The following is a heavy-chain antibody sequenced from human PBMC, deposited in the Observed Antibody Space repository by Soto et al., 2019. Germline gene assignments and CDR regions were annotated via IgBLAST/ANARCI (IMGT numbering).Heavy chain of an antibody. Sequence: QVQLQESGPGLVKPSETLSLTCTVSGGSISSYYWSWIRQPPGKGLEWIGYIYYSGSTNYNPSLKSRVTISVDTSKNHFSLKLSSVTAADTAVYYCARVSGTAVAGWCWFDPWGQGTLVTVSS. CDR1: GGSISSYY. J-gene: IGHJ5*02. V-gene: IGHV4-59*01. D-gene: IGHD6-19*01. CDR2: IYYSGST. CDR3: ARVSGTAVAGWCWFDP.